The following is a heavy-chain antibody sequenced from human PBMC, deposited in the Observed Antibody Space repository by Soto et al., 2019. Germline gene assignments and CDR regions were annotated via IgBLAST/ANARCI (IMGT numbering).Heavy chain of an antibody. D-gene: IGHD6-19*01. Sequence: EVQLLESGGGLVQPGGSLRLSCAASGFTFSSYAMNWVRQAPGKGLEWVSVISGSGGSTYYADSVKGRFTISRDNSKNRLYLQMNSMRAEDTAVYYCARSSSGWYFDYWGQGTRVTVSS. V-gene: IGHV3-23*01. J-gene: IGHJ4*02. CDR2: ISGSGGST. CDR3: ARSSSGWYFDY. CDR1: GFTFSSYA.